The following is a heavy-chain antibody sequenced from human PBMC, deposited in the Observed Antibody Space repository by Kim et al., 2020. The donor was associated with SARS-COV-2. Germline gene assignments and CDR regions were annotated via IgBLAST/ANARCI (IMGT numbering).Heavy chain of an antibody. J-gene: IGHJ6*02. Sequence: ASVKVSCKASGYTFTSYYMHWVRQAPGQGLEWMGIINPSGGSTSYAQKFQGRVTMTRDTSTSTVYMELSSLRSEDTAVYYCAREWVTPIYYYYYYGMDVWGQGTTVTVSS. CDR3: AREWVTPIYYYYYYGMDV. D-gene: IGHD2-21*02. CDR2: INPSGGST. V-gene: IGHV1-46*01. CDR1: GYTFTSYY.